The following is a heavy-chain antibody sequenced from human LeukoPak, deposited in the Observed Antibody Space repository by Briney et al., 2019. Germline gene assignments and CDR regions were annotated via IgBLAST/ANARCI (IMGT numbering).Heavy chain of an antibody. CDR3: ARNMGDY. CDR1: GFTFSSYA. J-gene: IGHJ4*02. Sequence: GGSLRLSCAASGFTFSSYAMTWVRQAPGKGLEWVANINQDGTEKNYVDSVKGRFTISRDNAKNSLYLQMNSLRAEDTAVYYCARNMGDYWGQGTLVTVSS. V-gene: IGHV3-7*04. CDR2: INQDGTEK. D-gene: IGHD2/OR15-2a*01.